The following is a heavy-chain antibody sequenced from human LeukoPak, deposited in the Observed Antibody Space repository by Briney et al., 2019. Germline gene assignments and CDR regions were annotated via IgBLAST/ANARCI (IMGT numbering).Heavy chain of an antibody. Sequence: PGGSLRLSCAASGFTFSSYWMSWVRQAPGKGLEWVANIKQDGSEKCYVDSVKGRFTISRDNAKNSLYLQMNSLRAEDTAVYYCARWGYCSGGSCSGGFDPWGQGTLVTVSS. CDR2: IKQDGSEK. V-gene: IGHV3-7*01. CDR1: GFTFSSYW. CDR3: ARWGYCSGGSCSGGFDP. J-gene: IGHJ5*02. D-gene: IGHD2-15*01.